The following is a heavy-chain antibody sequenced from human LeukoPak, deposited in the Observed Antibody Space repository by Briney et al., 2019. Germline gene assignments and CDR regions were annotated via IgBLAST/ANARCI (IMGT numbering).Heavy chain of an antibody. J-gene: IGHJ4*02. CDR1: RFTFSTYW. V-gene: IGHV3-48*01. CDR2: ISSSSSTI. Sequence: GGSLRLSCAASRFTFSTYWMNWVRQAPGKGLEWVSYISSSSSTIYYADSVKGRFTISRDNAKNSLYLQMNSLRAEDTAVYYCARDVHYYGSGSFDYWGQGTLVTVSS. D-gene: IGHD3-10*01. CDR3: ARDVHYYGSGSFDY.